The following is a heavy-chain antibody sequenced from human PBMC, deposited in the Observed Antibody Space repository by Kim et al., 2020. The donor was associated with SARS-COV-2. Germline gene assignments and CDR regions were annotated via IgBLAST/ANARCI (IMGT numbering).Heavy chain of an antibody. CDR3: ARALVGAGNAFDI. D-gene: IGHD1-26*01. J-gene: IGHJ3*02. Sequence: ADSVKGPFTTSRDTAKNSLYLQMNSLRAEDTAVYYCARALVGAGNAFDIWGQGTMVTVSS. V-gene: IGHV3-21*01.